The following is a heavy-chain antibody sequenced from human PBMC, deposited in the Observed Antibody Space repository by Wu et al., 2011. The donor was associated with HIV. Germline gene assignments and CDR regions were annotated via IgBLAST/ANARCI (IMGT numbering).Heavy chain of an antibody. V-gene: IGHV1-46*01. D-gene: IGHD2-21*02. CDR2: INPGGRTT. CDR3: ARIRLSGSDWYSGMDV. Sequence: QVQLVQSGAEVKRPGSSVKVSCQTSGGNFDTDYYMHWVRQAPGQGLEWMGMINPGGRTTKYAQNFQGRVTMTRDPSTDTVNMELSGLRYEDTAVYFCARIRLSGSDWYSGMDVWGQGTTVAVAS. CDR1: GGNFDTDYY. J-gene: IGHJ6*02.